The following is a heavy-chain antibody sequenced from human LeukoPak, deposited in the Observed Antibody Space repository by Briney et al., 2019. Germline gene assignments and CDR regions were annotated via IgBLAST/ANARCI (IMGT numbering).Heavy chain of an antibody. J-gene: IGHJ4*02. D-gene: IGHD3-22*01. Sequence: SETLSLTCTVSGGSISNYYWNWIRQPPGKGLELIGYIYYSGSTNYNPSLKSRVTISVDTSKNQFSLRLSSVTAADTAVYYCARVTGYIVEDYFDYWGQGTLVTVSS. V-gene: IGHV4-59*01. CDR1: GGSISNYY. CDR2: IYYSGST. CDR3: ARVTGYIVEDYFDY.